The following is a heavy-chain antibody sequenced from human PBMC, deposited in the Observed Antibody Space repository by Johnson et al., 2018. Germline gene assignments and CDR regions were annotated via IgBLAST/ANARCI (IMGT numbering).Heavy chain of an antibody. J-gene: IGHJ6*02. Sequence: VQLVQSGGGLVQPGRSXRLSCAASGFTIGDYSMHWVRQAPGKGLEWVAGINWNGDKIAYADSVKGRFTISKENAKNSLSLQMNSLRGDDTAFYFCAKDIGFLEWLCNMDVWGQGTTVTVSS. D-gene: IGHD3-3*02. CDR1: GFTIGDYS. V-gene: IGHV3-9*01. CDR2: INWNGDKI. CDR3: AKDIGFLEWLCNMDV.